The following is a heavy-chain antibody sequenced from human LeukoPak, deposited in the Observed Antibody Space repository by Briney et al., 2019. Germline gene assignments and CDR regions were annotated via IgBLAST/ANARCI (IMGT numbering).Heavy chain of an antibody. J-gene: IGHJ4*02. D-gene: IGHD2-2*01. Sequence: GGSLRLSCTASGFSFKTYGMHWVRQPPGKGLEWVAFTTYDRGDTYYADSVKGRFTISRDSSKTTLYLQMNSLRAEDTAVYYCYTDIVTVPAPDYWGQGALVTVSS. CDR3: YTDIVTVPAPDY. CDR2: TTYDRGDT. CDR1: GFSFKTYG. V-gene: IGHV3-30*02.